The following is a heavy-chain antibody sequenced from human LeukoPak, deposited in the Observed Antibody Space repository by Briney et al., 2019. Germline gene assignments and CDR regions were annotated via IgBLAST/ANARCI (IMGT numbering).Heavy chain of an antibody. V-gene: IGHV4-59*01. D-gene: IGHD2-15*01. CDR1: GGSISSYY. CDR3: ARVGYCSGGSRYSDDPDDY. J-gene: IGHJ4*02. Sequence: SETLSLTCTVSGGSISSYYWSWIRQPPGKGLEWIGYIYYSGSTNYNPSLKSRVTISVDTSKNQFSLKLSSVTAADTAVYYCARVGYCSGGSRYSDDPDDYWGQGTLVTVSS. CDR2: IYYSGST.